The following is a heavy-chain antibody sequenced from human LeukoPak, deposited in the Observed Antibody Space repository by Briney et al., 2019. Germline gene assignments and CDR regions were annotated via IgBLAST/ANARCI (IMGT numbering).Heavy chain of an antibody. D-gene: IGHD4-23*01. V-gene: IGHV3-7*05. Sequence: GGSLRLSCAASGFSFSNYWMDWVRQAPGKGLEWVANIKQDGSEKKCLDSVKGRFTISRDNAQNSLYLQMNSLRAEDTAVYFCARGTPKSMTTVAPFDYWGQGTLVTVSS. J-gene: IGHJ4*02. CDR3: ARGTPKSMTTVAPFDY. CDR2: IKQDGSEK. CDR1: GFSFSNYW.